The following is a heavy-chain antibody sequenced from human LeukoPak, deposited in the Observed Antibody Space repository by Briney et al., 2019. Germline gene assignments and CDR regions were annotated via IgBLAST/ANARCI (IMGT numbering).Heavy chain of an antibody. V-gene: IGHV3-11*01. CDR3: ARDQYYYDSSAPPLY. D-gene: IGHD3-22*01. CDR1: GFSFSDYY. Sequence: GGSLRLSCAASGFSFSDYYMSWIRQAPGKGLEWVSYISSSGNAIYYADSVKGRFTISRDNAKNSLYLQMNSLRAEDTAVYYCARDQYYYDSSAPPLYWGQGTLVTVSS. CDR2: ISSSGNAI. J-gene: IGHJ4*02.